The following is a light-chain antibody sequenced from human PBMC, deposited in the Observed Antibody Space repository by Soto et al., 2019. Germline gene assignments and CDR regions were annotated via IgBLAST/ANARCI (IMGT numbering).Light chain of an antibody. CDR2: ENN. CDR3: GTWDSSLRGV. Sequence: QSVLTQSPSVSAAPGQKVTISCSGSSSNIGNNYVSWYQQLPGTAPKLLIYENNKRPSGIPDRFSGSKSGTSATLGITGLQIGDEADYYCGTWDSSLRGVFGGGTKLTVL. J-gene: IGLJ3*02. CDR1: SSNIGNNY. V-gene: IGLV1-51*02.